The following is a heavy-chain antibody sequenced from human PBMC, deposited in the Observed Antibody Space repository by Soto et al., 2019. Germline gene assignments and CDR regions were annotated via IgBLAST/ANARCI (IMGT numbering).Heavy chain of an antibody. V-gene: IGHV1-46*03. J-gene: IGHJ3*02. D-gene: IGHD6-19*01. Sequence: QVQLVPSGAEVKKPGASVKVSCKASGYTFTSYYMHWVRQAPGQGLEWMGIINPSGGSTSYAQKFQGRGTMTRDTATSTVYMELSSLRSEDTAVYYCASGPRLVDAFDIWGQGTMVTVSS. CDR3: ASGPRLVDAFDI. CDR1: GYTFTSYY. CDR2: INPSGGST.